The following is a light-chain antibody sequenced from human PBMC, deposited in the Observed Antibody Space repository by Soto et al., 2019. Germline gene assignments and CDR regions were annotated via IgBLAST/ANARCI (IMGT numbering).Light chain of an antibody. Sequence: EIGLTQSPGTLSLSPGERATLSCRASQSVSSSYLAWYQQKPGQAPRLLIYGASSRATGIPDRFSGSGSGTDITLTISRLELEDFAVYDCQQYGSSPWTFGQGTNVEIK. CDR2: GAS. V-gene: IGKV3-20*01. CDR3: QQYGSSPWT. CDR1: QSVSSSY. J-gene: IGKJ1*01.